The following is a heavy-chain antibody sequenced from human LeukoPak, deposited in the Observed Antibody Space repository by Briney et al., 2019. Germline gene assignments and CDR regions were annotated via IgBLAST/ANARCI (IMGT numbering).Heavy chain of an antibody. CDR1: GGSISSYY. CDR3: AGEYQLLFLPYYYYGMDV. CDR2: IYYSGST. J-gene: IGHJ6*02. V-gene: IGHV4-4*08. Sequence: SETLSLTCTVSGGSISSYYWSWIRQPPGKGLEWIGYIYYSGSTNYNPSLKSRVTISVDTSKNQFSLKLSSVTAADTAVYYCAGEYQLLFLPYYYYGMDVWGQGTTVTVSS. D-gene: IGHD2-2*01.